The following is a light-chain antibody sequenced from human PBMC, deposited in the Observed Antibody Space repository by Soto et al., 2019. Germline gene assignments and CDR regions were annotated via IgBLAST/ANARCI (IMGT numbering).Light chain of an antibody. CDR3: QSYDSSLSAV. Sequence: QAVVPQPPSVSGVPGQRGTISFTGSGSNIGAGYDVHWYQQHPGTAPKVLIYGNSNRPSGVPDRFSGSKSGTSASLAITGLQAEDEADYCCQSYDSSLSAVFGGGTKVTVL. CDR2: GNS. V-gene: IGLV1-40*01. J-gene: IGLJ3*02. CDR1: GSNIGAGYD.